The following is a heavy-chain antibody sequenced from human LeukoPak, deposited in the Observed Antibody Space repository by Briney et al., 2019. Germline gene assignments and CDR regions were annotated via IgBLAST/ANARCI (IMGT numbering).Heavy chain of an antibody. CDR3: AHRLYGSTWYDY. CDR1: GFSRSTSGVG. V-gene: IGHV2-5*01. D-gene: IGHD6-13*01. Sequence: SGPTLVNPTRTLTLTFTFSGFSRSTSGVGGGWIGQPPVKAVEWLALIYWNDDKSYNPSLKSRDTITKDTAKNQMVLTMTNMDPVDTATYYCAHRLYGSTWYDYWGQGTLVTVFS. CDR2: IYWNDDK. J-gene: IGHJ4*02.